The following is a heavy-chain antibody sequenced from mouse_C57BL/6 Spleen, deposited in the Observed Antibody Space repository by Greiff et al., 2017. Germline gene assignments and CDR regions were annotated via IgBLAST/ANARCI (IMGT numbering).Heavy chain of an antibody. CDR3: AKKEAPPRGWFAY. J-gene: IGHJ3*01. CDR1: GYTFTSYW. Sequence: QVKLQQPGAELVRPGSSVKLSCKASGYTFTSYWMAWVKQRPGQGLEWIGNIYPSDSETHYNQKFKDKATVTVDKSSSTADMQLSSLTSEDSAVYYCAKKEAPPRGWFAYWGQGTLVTVSA. D-gene: IGHD2-10*02. V-gene: IGHV1-61*01. CDR2: IYPSDSET.